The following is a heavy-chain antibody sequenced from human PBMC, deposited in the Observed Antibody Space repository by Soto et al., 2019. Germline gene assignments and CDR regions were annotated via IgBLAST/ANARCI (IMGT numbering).Heavy chain of an antibody. CDR2: INHSGST. D-gene: IGHD2-8*02. CDR3: ARGSLYWQPPNWFDP. Sequence: PWETLALTCAVYGGSFSGYYWSWIRQPPGKGLEWIGEINHSGSTNYNPSLKSRVTISVDTSKNQFSLKLSSVTAADTAVYYCARGSLYWQPPNWFDPRGQAPLLTVSS. CDR1: GGSFSGYY. V-gene: IGHV4-34*01. J-gene: IGHJ5*02.